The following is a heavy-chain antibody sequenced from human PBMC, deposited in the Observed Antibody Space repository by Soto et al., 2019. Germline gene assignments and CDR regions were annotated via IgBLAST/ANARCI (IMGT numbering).Heavy chain of an antibody. Sequence: PSETLSLTCTVSGGSVSSGSYYWSWIRQPPGKGLEWIGYIYNSGGTNYNPSLKSRVTMSVDTSKNQFSLKLTSVTAADMAMYYCARPKTIGAAAGKGWFDPWGQGTLVTVSS. CDR2: IYNSGGT. CDR1: GGSVSSGSYY. V-gene: IGHV4-61*01. J-gene: IGHJ5*02. CDR3: ARPKTIGAAAGKGWFDP. D-gene: IGHD6-13*01.